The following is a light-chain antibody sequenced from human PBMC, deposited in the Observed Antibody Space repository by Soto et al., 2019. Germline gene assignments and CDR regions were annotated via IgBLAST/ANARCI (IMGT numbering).Light chain of an antibody. Sequence: EIGMALSPGALSVSHRERVTFYCRASQSVSSNLAWYQQKPGQTPRLLIYGASTRATGIPDRFSGSGSGTEFTLTISSLQSEDFADYYCQQYQNWPLITFGQGARLAV. CDR2: GAS. V-gene: IGKV3-15*01. J-gene: IGKJ5*01. CDR3: QQYQNWPLIT. CDR1: QSVSSN.